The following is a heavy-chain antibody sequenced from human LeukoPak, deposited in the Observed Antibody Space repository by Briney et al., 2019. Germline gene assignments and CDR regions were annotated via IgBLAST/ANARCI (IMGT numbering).Heavy chain of an antibody. Sequence: GGSLRLSCAASGFTLSSYWMSWVRQAPGKGLEWVANIKQDGSAKNYVDSVKGRFTISRDNAKNSLFLQMNSLRPEDMAVYYCARTRGSYSAFDIWGQGTMVTVSS. D-gene: IGHD1-26*01. CDR1: GFTLSSYW. J-gene: IGHJ3*02. V-gene: IGHV3-7*01. CDR2: IKQDGSAK. CDR3: ARTRGSYSAFDI.